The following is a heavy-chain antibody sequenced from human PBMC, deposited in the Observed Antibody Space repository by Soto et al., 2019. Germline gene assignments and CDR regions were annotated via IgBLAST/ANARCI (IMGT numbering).Heavy chain of an antibody. CDR3: ARVKRSGVSLGAFDI. Sequence: AGGSLRLSCAASGFTFSSYSINWVRQAPGKGLEWVSSISSSSSYIYYADSVKGRFTISRDNAKNSLYLQMNSLRAEDTAVYYCARVKRSGVSLGAFDIWGQGTMVPVSS. V-gene: IGHV3-21*01. CDR2: ISSSSSYI. D-gene: IGHD3-3*01. J-gene: IGHJ3*02. CDR1: GFTFSSYS.